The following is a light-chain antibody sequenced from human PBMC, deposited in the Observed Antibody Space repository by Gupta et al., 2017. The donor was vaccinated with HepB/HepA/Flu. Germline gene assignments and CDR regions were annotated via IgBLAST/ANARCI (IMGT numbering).Light chain of an antibody. CDR2: KAS. Sequence: DNPNTQSPSTPSAFVGDRVTITCRASQSISSWLAWYQQKPGKAPKLLIYKASSLESGVPSRFSGSGSGTEFTLTISSLQPDDFATYYCQQYNSYSTFGQGTKVEIK. CDR3: QQYNSYST. V-gene: IGKV1-5*03. J-gene: IGKJ1*01. CDR1: QSISSW.